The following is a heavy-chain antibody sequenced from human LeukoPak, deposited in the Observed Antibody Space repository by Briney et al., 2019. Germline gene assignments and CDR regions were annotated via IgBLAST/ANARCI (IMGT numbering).Heavy chain of an antibody. J-gene: IGHJ3*02. CDR3: AKDPRTTRNAFDI. Sequence: GGSLRLSCAASGFTFSSYGIHWVRQAPGKGPEWVAFVHYDGSNKYYADSVKGRFTVSRDNSKNTVYLEMNSLNSEDTAVYYCAKDPRTTRNAFDIWGQGTMVTVSS. CDR2: VHYDGSNK. V-gene: IGHV3-30*02. CDR1: GFTFSSYG. D-gene: IGHD4-11*01.